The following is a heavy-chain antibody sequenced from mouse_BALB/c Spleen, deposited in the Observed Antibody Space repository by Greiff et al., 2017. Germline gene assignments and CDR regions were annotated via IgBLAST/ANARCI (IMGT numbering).Heavy chain of an antibody. CDR2: IDPANGNT. CDR1: GFNIKDSY. D-gene: IGHD2-1*01. J-gene: IGHJ3*01. Sequence: VQLQQSGAELVKPGASVKLSCTASGFNIKDSYMHWVKQRPEQGLEWIGRIDPANGNTKYDPKFQGKATITADTSSNTAYLQLSSLTSEDTAVYYCANDGNAPLTNWGQGTLVTVSA. CDR3: ANDGNAPLTN. V-gene: IGHV14-3*02.